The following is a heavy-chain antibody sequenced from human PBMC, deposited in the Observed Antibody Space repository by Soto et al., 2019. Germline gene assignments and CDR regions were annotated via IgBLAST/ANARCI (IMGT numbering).Heavy chain of an antibody. D-gene: IGHD1-26*01. CDR3: ARVAIVGATLFDY. J-gene: IGHJ4*02. CDR2: IYHSGST. Sequence: SETLSLTCAVSGGSISSSNWWSWVRQPPGKGLEWIGEIYHSGSTNYNPSLKSRVTISVDKSKNQFSLKLSSVTAADTAVYYCARVAIVGATLFDYWGQGTLVTVSS. V-gene: IGHV4-4*02. CDR1: GGSISSSNW.